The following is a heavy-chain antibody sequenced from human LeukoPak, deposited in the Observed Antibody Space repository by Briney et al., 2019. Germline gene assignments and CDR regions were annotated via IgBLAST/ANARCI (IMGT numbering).Heavy chain of an antibody. J-gene: IGHJ5*02. CDR2: IYYSEST. V-gene: IGHV4-39*07. CDR3: ARAPREPPRIYSSSTHRYNWFDP. CDR1: GGSISSSSYY. D-gene: IGHD6-6*01. Sequence: PSETLSLTCTVSGGSISSSSYYWGWIRQPPGKGLEWIGSIYYSESTYYNSSLKSRVTISLDTSKNQFSLKLSSVTAADTAVYYCARAPREPPRIYSSSTHRYNWFDPWGQGTLVTVSS.